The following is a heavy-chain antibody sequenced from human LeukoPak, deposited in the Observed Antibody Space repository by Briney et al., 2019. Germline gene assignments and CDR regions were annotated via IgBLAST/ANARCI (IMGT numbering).Heavy chain of an antibody. CDR2: VSGYNGDT. J-gene: IGHJ4*02. V-gene: IGHV1-18*03. D-gene: IGHD3-22*01. Sequence: ASVKVSCKTSGYTFSRHGITWVRQAPGQGPEWMGWVSGYNGDTNYAKSVRGRVTMTTDTSTNTAYMELRSLRSDDMAVYYCAKDIHPGLDSGASCCFDYWGQGTPVTVSS. CDR3: AKDIHPGLDSGASCCFDY. CDR1: GYTFSRHG.